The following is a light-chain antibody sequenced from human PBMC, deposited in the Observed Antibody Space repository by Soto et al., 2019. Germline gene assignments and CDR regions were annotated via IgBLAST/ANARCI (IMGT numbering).Light chain of an antibody. V-gene: IGLV2-14*01. Sequence: QSALTQPASVSGSPGQPITISCTGTSSDVGGYNYVSWYQQYPGKAPKILIYEVTSRPSGVSDRFSGSKSGNTASLTISGLQAEDDADYYCSSFTSRFTFNYVFGTGTKLTVL. J-gene: IGLJ1*01. CDR1: SSDVGGYNY. CDR3: SSFTSRFTFNYV. CDR2: EVT.